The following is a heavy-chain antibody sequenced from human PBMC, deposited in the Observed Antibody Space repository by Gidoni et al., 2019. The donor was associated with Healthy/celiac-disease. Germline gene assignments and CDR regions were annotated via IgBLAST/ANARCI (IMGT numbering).Heavy chain of an antibody. CDR3: ARGSATTYYDYVWGSYRFFLDY. J-gene: IGHJ4*02. CDR1: GYTFTSYG. Sequence: QVQLVQSGAEVKKPGASVKVSCKAAGYTFTSYGISWVRQAPGQGLEWMGWISAYNGNTNYAQKLQGRVTMTTDTSTSTAYMELRSLRSDDTAVYYCARGSATTYYDYVWGSYRFFLDYWGQGTLVTVSS. CDR2: ISAYNGNT. D-gene: IGHD3-16*02. V-gene: IGHV1-18*01.